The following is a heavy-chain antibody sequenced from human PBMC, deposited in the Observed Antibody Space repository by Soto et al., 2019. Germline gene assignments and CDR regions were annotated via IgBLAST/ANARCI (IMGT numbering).Heavy chain of an antibody. CDR2: IYAGAST. J-gene: IGHJ4*02. Sequence: EVQLVESGGGLIQPGGSLRLSCAASGFIVSRNYMSWVRQAPGKGLEWVSVIYAGASTYYADSVKGRFTISRDNSKNTLYLQMNSLRAEDTAVYYCVRDNWPGRYFDHWGQGTLVAVSS. CDR1: GFIVSRNY. V-gene: IGHV3-53*01. CDR3: VRDNWPGRYFDH.